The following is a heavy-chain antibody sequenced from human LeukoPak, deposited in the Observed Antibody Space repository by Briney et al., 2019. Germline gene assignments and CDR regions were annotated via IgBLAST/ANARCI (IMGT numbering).Heavy chain of an antibody. CDR1: GFTFSNYW. Sequence: GGSLRLSCAASGFTFSNYWLTWVRQAPGQGLEWVANIKQDGSENHYVASVKGRFTISRDNAKNSLYLQMNSLRAEDTAVYYCARDRQIAYWGQGTLVTVSS. CDR2: IKQDGSEN. J-gene: IGHJ4*02. CDR3: ARDRQIAY. V-gene: IGHV3-7*01.